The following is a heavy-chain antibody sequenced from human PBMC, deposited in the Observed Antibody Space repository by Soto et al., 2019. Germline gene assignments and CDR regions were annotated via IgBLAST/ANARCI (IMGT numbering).Heavy chain of an antibody. Sequence: EVQLLESGGGLVQPGGSLRLSCAASGFSFGASAMSWVRQAPGKWLEYVSSITSSGSEAFHAASVKGRFTMSRDNSKNMVYLQRNSLRSEDTAVYYCAKEGYGSGWYWDSWGQGALVTVSS. CDR1: GFSFGASA. D-gene: IGHD6-19*01. CDR2: ITSSGSEA. V-gene: IGHV3-23*01. CDR3: AKEGYGSGWYWDS. J-gene: IGHJ4*02.